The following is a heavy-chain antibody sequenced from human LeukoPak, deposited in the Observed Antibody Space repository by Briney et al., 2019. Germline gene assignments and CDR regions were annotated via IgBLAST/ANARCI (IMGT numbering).Heavy chain of an antibody. J-gene: IGHJ6*03. CDR1: DDSISSDYF. CDR2: TFHGGRT. V-gene: IGHV4-38-2*02. D-gene: IGHD1-26*01. Sequence: WATLSLTCDVSDDSISSDYFWAWIRQPPGNGLEYIGSTFHGGRTFYNPALQSRLTISEDTSKNRFSLKLSSVTTSDTAVYYCAREREYYYMDVWGKGTMVSVSS. CDR3: AREREYYYMDV.